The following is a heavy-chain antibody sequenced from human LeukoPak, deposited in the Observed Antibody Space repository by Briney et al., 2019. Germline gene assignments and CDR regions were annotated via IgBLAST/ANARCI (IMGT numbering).Heavy chain of an antibody. CDR3: AKGQESIFGVVIKYYYYYGMDV. CDR1: GFTFSSYA. Sequence: GGSLRLSCAASGFTFSSYAMSWVRQAPGKGLEWVSAISGSGGSTYYADSVKGRFTISRDNSKNTLYLQMSSLRAEDTAVYYCAKGQESIFGVVIKYYYYYGMDVWGQGTTVTVSS. V-gene: IGHV3-23*01. CDR2: ISGSGGST. J-gene: IGHJ6*02. D-gene: IGHD3-3*01.